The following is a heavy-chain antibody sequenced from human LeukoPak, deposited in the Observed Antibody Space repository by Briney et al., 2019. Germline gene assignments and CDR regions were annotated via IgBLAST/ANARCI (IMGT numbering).Heavy chain of an antibody. V-gene: IGHV3-53*01. Sequence: GGSLRLSCAASGFTVSSNYMSWVRQAPGKGLEWVSVIYSGGSTYYADSVKGRFTISRDNSKNTLYLQMNSLRAGDTAVYYCARGLTQTTVVTPADYWGQGTLVTVSS. CDR2: IYSGGST. CDR1: GFTVSSNY. D-gene: IGHD4-23*01. J-gene: IGHJ4*02. CDR3: ARGLTQTTVVTPADY.